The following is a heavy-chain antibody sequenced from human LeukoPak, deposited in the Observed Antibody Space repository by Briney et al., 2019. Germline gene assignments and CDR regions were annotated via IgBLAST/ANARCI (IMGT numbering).Heavy chain of an antibody. CDR1: GFTFSDYY. J-gene: IGHJ4*02. Sequence: PGGSLRLSCAASGFTFSDYYMSWIRQAPGKGLEWVSYISSSSSTIYYADSVKGRFTISRDNAKNSLYLQMNSLRAEDTAVYYCAREPPVYYDSSGPNDYWGQGTLVTVSS. CDR2: ISSSSSTI. V-gene: IGHV3-11*04. D-gene: IGHD3-22*01. CDR3: AREPPVYYDSSGPNDY.